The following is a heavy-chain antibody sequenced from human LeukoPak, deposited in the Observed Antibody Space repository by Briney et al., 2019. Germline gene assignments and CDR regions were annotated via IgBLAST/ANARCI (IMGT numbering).Heavy chain of an antibody. J-gene: IGHJ6*03. Sequence: GGSLRLSCAASGFTFSTYSMNWVRQAPGKGLEWVSYISSSSSTIYYADSVKGRFTISRDNAKNSLYLRMNSLRAEDTAVYYCARQEPEKGYSGYDYYYYMDVWGKGTTVTISS. CDR2: ISSSSSTI. CDR3: ARQEPEKGYSGYDYYYYMDV. CDR1: GFTFSTYS. V-gene: IGHV3-48*01. D-gene: IGHD5-12*01.